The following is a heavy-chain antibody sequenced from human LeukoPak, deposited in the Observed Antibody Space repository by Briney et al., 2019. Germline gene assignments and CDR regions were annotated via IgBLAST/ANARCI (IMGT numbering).Heavy chain of an antibody. CDR1: GYTFTSYG. J-gene: IGHJ6*02. D-gene: IGHD3-22*01. V-gene: IGHV1-18*01. CDR3: ARDAYYDSFGFGMDV. Sequence: ASVKVSCKASGYTFTSYGISWVRQAPGQGLEWMGWISAYNGNTNYAQKLQGRVTMTTDTSTSTAYMELRSLRSDDTAVYYCARDAYYDSFGFGMDVWGQGTTVTVSS. CDR2: ISAYNGNT.